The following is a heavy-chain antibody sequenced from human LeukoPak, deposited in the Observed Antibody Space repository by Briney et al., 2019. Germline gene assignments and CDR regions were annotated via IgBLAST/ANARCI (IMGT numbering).Heavy chain of an antibody. CDR2: FDPEDGET. D-gene: IGHD3-3*01. V-gene: IGHV1-24*01. CDR1: GYTLTELS. J-gene: IGHJ4*02. Sequence: GASVKVSCKVSGYTLTELSMHWVRQAPGKGLEWMGGFDPEDGETIYAQKFQGRVTMTEDTSTDTAYMELSSLRSEDTAVYYCATGIGRDGVVIPYDYWGQGTLVTVSS. CDR3: ATGIGRDGVVIPYDY.